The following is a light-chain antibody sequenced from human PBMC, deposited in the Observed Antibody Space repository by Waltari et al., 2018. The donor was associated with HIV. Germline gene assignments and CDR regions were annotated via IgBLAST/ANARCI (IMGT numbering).Light chain of an antibody. CDR1: SPNIGNNY. CDR2: DNN. V-gene: IGLV1-51*01. J-gene: IGLJ2*01. CDR3: GTWDSSLSAGV. Sequence: QSVLTQPPSVSAAPGQKVNISCPGSSPNIGNNYVSCYQQLPGTAPKLLIFDNNKRPSGIPDRFSGSKSGTSATLGITGLQTGDEADYYCGTWDSSLSAGVFGGGTKLTVL.